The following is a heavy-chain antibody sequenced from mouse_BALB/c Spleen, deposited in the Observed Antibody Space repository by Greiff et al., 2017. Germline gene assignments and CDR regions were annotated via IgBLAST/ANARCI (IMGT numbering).Heavy chain of an antibody. V-gene: IGHV14-3*02. Sequence: EVQLQQSGAELVKPGASVKLSCTASGFNIKDTYMHWVKQRPEQGLEWIGRIDPANGNTKYDPKFQGKATITADTSSNTAYLQLSSLTSEDTAVYYCASSGYPYYYAMDYWGQGTSVTVSS. CDR2: IDPANGNT. CDR3: ASSGYPYYYAMDY. CDR1: GFNIKDTY. J-gene: IGHJ4*01. D-gene: IGHD3-1*01.